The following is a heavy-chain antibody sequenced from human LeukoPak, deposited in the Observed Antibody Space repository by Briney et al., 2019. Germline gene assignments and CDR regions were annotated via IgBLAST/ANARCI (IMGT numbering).Heavy chain of an antibody. D-gene: IGHD3-22*01. V-gene: IGHV1-18*01. J-gene: IGHJ6*02. CDR1: GYTFTSYG. Sequence: RWASVKVSCKASGYTFTSYGISWVRQAPGQGLEWMGWISAYNGNTNYAQKLQGRVTMTTDTSTSTAYMELRSLRSDDTAVYYCARDTYYYDSSGQYGMDVWGQGTTVTVSS. CDR3: ARDTYYYDSSGQYGMDV. CDR2: ISAYNGNT.